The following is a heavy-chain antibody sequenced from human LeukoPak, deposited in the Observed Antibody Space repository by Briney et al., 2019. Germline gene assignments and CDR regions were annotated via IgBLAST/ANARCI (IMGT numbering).Heavy chain of an antibody. J-gene: IGHJ3*02. V-gene: IGHV3-20*04. D-gene: IGHD2-2*02. CDR2: INWNGGST. CDR3: ARRDIVVVPAAIFGAFDI. Sequence: GGSLRLSCAASGFTFSSYSMNWVRQAPGKGLEWVSGINWNGGSTGYADSVKGRFTISRDNAKNSLYLQMNSLRAEDTALYYCARRDIVVVPAAIFGAFDIWGQGTMVTVSS. CDR1: GFTFSSYS.